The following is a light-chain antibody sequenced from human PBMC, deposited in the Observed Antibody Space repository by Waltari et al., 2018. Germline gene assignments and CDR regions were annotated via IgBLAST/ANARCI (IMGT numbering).Light chain of an antibody. J-gene: IGKJ1*01. V-gene: IGKV3-15*01. CDR1: QNVGNH. CDR3: QQYNNWPPWT. CDR2: GGS. Sequence: IVMTQSPATLSVFPGESATLSCRASQNVGNHLAWYQQKPAQAPRLLLYGGSTRATGIAARFSGSGSGTEFTLTISSLQSDDFAFYYCQQYNNWPPWTFGPGTKVEV.